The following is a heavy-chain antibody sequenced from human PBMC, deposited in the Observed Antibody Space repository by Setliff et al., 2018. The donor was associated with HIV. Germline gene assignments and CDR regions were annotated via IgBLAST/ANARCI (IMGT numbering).Heavy chain of an antibody. CDR2: IIPIFGTA. Sequence: GASVKVSCKASGGTFSSYAISWVRQAPGQGLEWMGGIIPIFGTANSAQKFQGRVTITADESTSTAYMELSSLSSEDTAVYYCARSRIAAAGTTHYYDYWGQGTLVT. V-gene: IGHV1-69*13. J-gene: IGHJ4*02. CDR3: ARSRIAAAGTTHYYDY. CDR1: GGTFSSYA. D-gene: IGHD6-13*01.